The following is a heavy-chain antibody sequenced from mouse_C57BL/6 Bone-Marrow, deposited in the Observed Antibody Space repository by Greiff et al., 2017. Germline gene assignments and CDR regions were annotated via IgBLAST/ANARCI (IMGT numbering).Heavy chain of an antibody. Sequence: QVQLQQSGAELVKPGASVKISCKASGYAFSSYWMNWVKQRPGKGLEWIGQIYPGDGDTNYNGKFKGKATLTADKSSSTAYMQLSSLTSEDSAVYFCARAGNYDAMDYWGQGTSVTVSS. V-gene: IGHV1-80*01. CDR2: IYPGDGDT. CDR1: GYAFSSYW. J-gene: IGHJ4*01. D-gene: IGHD2-1*01. CDR3: ARAGNYDAMDY.